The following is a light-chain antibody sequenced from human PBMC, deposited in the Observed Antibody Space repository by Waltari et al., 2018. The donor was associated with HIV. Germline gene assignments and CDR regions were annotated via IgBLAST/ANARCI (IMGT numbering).Light chain of an antibody. J-gene: IGLJ2*01. V-gene: IGLV3-10*01. CDR3: YSTDSRGIVV. CDR2: EDS. CDR1: ALPKTN. Sequence: SYELTQPPSVSVSPGQTARITCSGDALPKTNAYWYQPKSGQAPVLVIFEDSKRPAGIPVRYAGSSSGTMVTLIISGAQVEDEADYYCYSTDSRGIVVFGGGTKLTVL.